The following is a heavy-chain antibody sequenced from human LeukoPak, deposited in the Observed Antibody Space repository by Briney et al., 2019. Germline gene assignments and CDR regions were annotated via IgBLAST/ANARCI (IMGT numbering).Heavy chain of an antibody. J-gene: IGHJ4*02. CDR1: GFTVSSNY. Sequence: GGSLRLSCAASGFTVSSNYMSWVRQAPGKGLEWVSVIYSGGSTYYADSVKGRFTISRDNSKNTLYLQMNSLRAEDTAVYYCARAADLHYFDYWGQGTLVTVSS. D-gene: IGHD6-13*01. CDR2: IYSGGST. CDR3: ARAADLHYFDY. V-gene: IGHV3-66*01.